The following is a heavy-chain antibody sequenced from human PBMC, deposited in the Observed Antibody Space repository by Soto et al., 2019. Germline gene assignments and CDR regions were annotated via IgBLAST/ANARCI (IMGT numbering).Heavy chain of an antibody. CDR3: ATSDRGYSGYDYLKGSGYFDY. V-gene: IGHV1-3*01. J-gene: IGHJ4*02. CDR1: GYTFTSYA. Sequence: ASVKVSCKASGYTFTSYAMHWVRQAPGQRLEWMGWIDAGNGNTKYSQKFQGRVTITRDTSASTAYMELSSLRSEDTAVYYCATSDRGYSGYDYLKGSGYFDYWGQGTLVTVSS. D-gene: IGHD5-12*01. CDR2: IDAGNGNT.